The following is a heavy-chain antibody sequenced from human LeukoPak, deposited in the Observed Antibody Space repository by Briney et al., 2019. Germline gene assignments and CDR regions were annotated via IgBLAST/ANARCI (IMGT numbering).Heavy chain of an antibody. D-gene: IGHD3-3*01. Sequence: GASVKVSCKASGYTFTSYYMHWVRQAPGQGLEWMGWINTNTGNPTYAQGFTGRFVFSLDTSVSTAYLQISSLKAEDTAVYYCARFRFLYYDCWSGYSKQHRDYYYMDVWGKGTTVTVSS. CDR3: ARFRFLYYDCWSGYSKQHRDYYYMDV. J-gene: IGHJ6*03. CDR1: GYTFTSYY. V-gene: IGHV7-4-1*02. CDR2: INTNTGNP.